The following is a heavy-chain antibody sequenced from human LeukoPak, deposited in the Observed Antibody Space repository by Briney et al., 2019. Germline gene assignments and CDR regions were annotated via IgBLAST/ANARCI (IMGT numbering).Heavy chain of an antibody. J-gene: IGHJ1*01. CDR3: ARGPPTVTRKKQQRTFLDYFQH. Sequence: SETLSLTRAVYGGSFSGYYWSWIRHPPQKGLEWVGEINHSGSTNYNPSLQSRVTISVDTSKNQFSLKLSSVTAADTAVYYCARGPPTVTRKKQQRTFLDYFQHWGQGTLVTVSS. CDR2: INHSGST. CDR1: GGSFSGYY. V-gene: IGHV4-34*01. D-gene: IGHD4-17*01.